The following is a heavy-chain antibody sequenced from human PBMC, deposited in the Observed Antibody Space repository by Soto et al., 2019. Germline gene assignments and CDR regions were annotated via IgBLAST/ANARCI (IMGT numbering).Heavy chain of an antibody. CDR2: IYYSGST. D-gene: IGHD4-17*01. Sequence: SETLSLTCTVSGGSISSYYWSWTRQPPGKGLEWIGYIYYSGSTNYNPSLKSRVTISVDTSKNQFSLKLSSVTAADTAVYYCARRYGPGFDYWGQETLVTVSS. CDR3: ARRYGPGFDY. CDR1: GGSISSYY. V-gene: IGHV4-59*08. J-gene: IGHJ4*02.